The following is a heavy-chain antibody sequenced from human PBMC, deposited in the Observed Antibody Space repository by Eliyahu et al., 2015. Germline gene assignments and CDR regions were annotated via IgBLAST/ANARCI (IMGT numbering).Heavy chain of an antibody. CDR3: ARDLIPAAHHYYYYGMDV. V-gene: IGHV3-21*01. J-gene: IGHJ6*02. D-gene: IGHD2-15*01. CDR1: GFTFSSXS. Sequence: EVQLVESGGGLVKPGGSLRLSCAASGFTFSSXSMNWVRQAPGKGLEWVSSISSSSSYIYYADSVKGRFTISRDNAKNSLYLQMNSLRAEDTAVYYCARDLIPAAHHYYYYGMDVWGQGTTVTVSS. CDR2: ISSSSSYI.